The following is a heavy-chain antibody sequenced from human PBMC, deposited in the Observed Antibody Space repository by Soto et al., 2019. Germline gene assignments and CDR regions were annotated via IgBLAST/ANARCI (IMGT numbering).Heavy chain of an antibody. V-gene: IGHV4-59*12. CDR3: ARVSGIYYYGMDV. D-gene: IGHD3-10*01. Sequence: SETLSLTCTVSGGSISSYYWSWIRQPPGKGLEWIGYIYYSGSTNYNPSLKSRVTISVDTSKNQFSLKLSSVTAAGTAVYYCARVSGIYYYGMDVWGQGTTVTVSS. J-gene: IGHJ6*02. CDR1: GGSISSYY. CDR2: IYYSGST.